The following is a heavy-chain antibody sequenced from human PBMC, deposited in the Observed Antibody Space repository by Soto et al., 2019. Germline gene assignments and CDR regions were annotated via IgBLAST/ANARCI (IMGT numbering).Heavy chain of an antibody. CDR2: ISYDAINK. J-gene: IGHJ6*02. D-gene: IGHD6-19*01. CDR3: AKDWQQWVPYYGMDV. Sequence: QVQLVESGGGVVQPGRSLRLSCAASGFTFSSYGMHWVRQAPGKWLEWVAIISYDAINKYYADSVKGRFTISRDNSKNTLYLQMNSLRAADTAVYYCAKDWQQWVPYYGMDVWGQGTTVTVSS. CDR1: GFTFSSYG. V-gene: IGHV3-30*18.